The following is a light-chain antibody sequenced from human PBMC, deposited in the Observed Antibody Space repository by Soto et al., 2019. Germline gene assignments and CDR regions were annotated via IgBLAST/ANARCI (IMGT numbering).Light chain of an antibody. CDR1: QSISSW. CDR3: HQYNSYRA. Sequence: DIQMTQSPSTLSASVGDRVTITCRASQSISSWLAWYQQKPGKAPKVLIYDASSLESGVPSRFSGSGSGTEFPLTISSLQPDDFATYYCHQYNSYRAFGQGTKVEIK. V-gene: IGKV1-5*01. CDR2: DAS. J-gene: IGKJ1*01.